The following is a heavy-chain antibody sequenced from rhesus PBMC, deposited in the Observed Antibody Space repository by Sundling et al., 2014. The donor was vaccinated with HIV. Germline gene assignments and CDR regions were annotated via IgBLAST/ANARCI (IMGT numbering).Heavy chain of an antibody. D-gene: IGHD3-28*01. CDR3: AIGGTYYSDSGRLDY. Sequence: QVQLQESGPGLVKPSETLSLTCGVSGGSISGDYWNWIRQPPGKGRGVDWVVSVVVVGGTDYNPSLRSRVTISTDTSKNQFSLKLSSVTAADTAVYYCAIGGTYYSDSGRLDYWGQESWSPSPQ. J-gene: IGHJ4*01. V-gene: IGHV4-165*01. CDR2: SVVVVGGT. CDR1: GGSISGDY.